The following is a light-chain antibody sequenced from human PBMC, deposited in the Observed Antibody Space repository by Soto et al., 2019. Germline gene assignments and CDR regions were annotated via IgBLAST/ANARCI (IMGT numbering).Light chain of an antibody. V-gene: IGKV3-11*01. CDR1: QSISGD. CDR3: QQRSNWIT. CDR2: DAF. J-gene: IGKJ5*01. Sequence: DIVLTQSPATLSLSPGERATLSCRASQSISGDLAWYQQKPGQAPRLLIYDAFTRATGIPARFSGSGSGTDFTLTISSLEPEDFAVYYCQQRSNWITFGQGTRLEIK.